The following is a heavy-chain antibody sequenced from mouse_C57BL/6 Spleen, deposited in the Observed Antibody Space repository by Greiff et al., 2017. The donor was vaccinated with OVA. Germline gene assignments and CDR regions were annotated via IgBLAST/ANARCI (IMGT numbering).Heavy chain of an antibody. J-gene: IGHJ2*01. CDR3: ARDGLRQGYYFDY. D-gene: IGHD2-4*01. CDR2: IHPNSGST. V-gene: IGHV1-64*01. CDR1: GYTFTSYW. Sequence: QVQLQQPGAELVKPGASVKLSCKASGYTFTSYWMHWVKQRPGQGLEWIGMIHPNSGSTNYNEKFKSKATLTVDKSSSTAYMQLSSLTSEDSAVYYWARDGLRQGYYFDYWGQGTTLTVSS.